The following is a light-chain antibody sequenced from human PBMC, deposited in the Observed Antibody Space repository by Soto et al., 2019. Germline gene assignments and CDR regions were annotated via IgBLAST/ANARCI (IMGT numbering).Light chain of an antibody. J-gene: IGKJ2*01. Sequence: EIVMTQSRGTLSVSPGERATLSCRASQSVSSNLAWYQQKPGQAPRLLIYGASTRATGIPTRFSGSGSGTEFTLTISRLQSEDFEVYYCQQYNNWLPYTFGQGTKLEIK. V-gene: IGKV3-15*01. CDR2: GAS. CDR1: QSVSSN. CDR3: QQYNNWLPYT.